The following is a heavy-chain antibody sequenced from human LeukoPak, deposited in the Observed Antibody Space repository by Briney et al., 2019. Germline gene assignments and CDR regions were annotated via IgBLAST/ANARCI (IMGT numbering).Heavy chain of an antibody. Sequence: VASVKVSCKASGYTFTNYGVSWVRQAPGQGLEWMGWISAYNGNTNYAQKLQGRVTMTTDPSTSTAYMELRTLRSDDTAVYYCARAAEEEEYQLLCLDYWGQGTLVTVSS. CDR2: ISAYNGNT. D-gene: IGHD2-2*01. V-gene: IGHV1-18*01. J-gene: IGHJ4*02. CDR3: ARAAEEEEYQLLCLDY. CDR1: GYTFTNYG.